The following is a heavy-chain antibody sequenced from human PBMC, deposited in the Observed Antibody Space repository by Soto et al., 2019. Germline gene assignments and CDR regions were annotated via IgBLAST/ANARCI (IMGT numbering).Heavy chain of an antibody. D-gene: IGHD5-18*01. CDR3: ARGGGYSYGHVDY. Sequence: EVQLVESVGGLVQPGGSLRLSCATSGFIFSNYWMHWVRQAPGKGLVWVSRINSDGSSTSYADSVKGRFTISRDNAKNTLYLQMNSLRAEDTAVYYCARGGGYSYGHVDYWGQGTLVTVSS. J-gene: IGHJ4*02. CDR1: GFIFSNYW. V-gene: IGHV3-74*01. CDR2: INSDGSST.